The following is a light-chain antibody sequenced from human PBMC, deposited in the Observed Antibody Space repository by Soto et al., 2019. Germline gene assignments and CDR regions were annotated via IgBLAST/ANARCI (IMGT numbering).Light chain of an antibody. J-gene: IGKJ5*01. CDR2: GAS. CDR1: QGISSH. V-gene: IGKV1-9*01. CDR3: QQFSVYPLT. Sequence: IPLTQSPSSLSASVGDRVTITCRASQGISSHLAWYQQRPGKAPVLLIYGASNLQSGVPSRFSDSGSGTAFTLTISSLQPEDFATYYCQQFSVYPLTFGQGKLLEIK.